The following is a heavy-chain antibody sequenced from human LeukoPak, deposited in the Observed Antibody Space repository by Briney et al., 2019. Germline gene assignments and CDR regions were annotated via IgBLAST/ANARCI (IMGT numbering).Heavy chain of an antibody. CDR2: IYHSGST. CDR3: AREYYYGSGSPRWFDP. Sequence: PSETLSLTCTVSGYSISSGYYWGWIRQPPGKGLEWIGSIYHSGSTNYNPSLKSRVTISVDTSKNQFSLKLSSVTAADTAVYYCAREYYYGSGSPRWFDPWGQGTLVTVSS. CDR1: GYSISSGYY. V-gene: IGHV4-38-2*02. J-gene: IGHJ5*02. D-gene: IGHD3-10*01.